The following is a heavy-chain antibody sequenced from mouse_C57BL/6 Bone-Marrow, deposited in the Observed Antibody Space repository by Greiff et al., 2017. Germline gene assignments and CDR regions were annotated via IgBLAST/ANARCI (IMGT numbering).Heavy chain of an antibody. V-gene: IGHV1-63*01. CDR2: IYPGGGYT. Sequence: VQLQQSGAELVRPGTSVKMSCKASGYTFTNYWIGWAKQRPGHGLEWIGDIYPGGGYTNYNEKFKGKATLTADKSSSPAYMQFSSLTSEDSAIYYCARGITSYYPLDYWGQGTSVTVSS. CDR3: ARGITSYYPLDY. J-gene: IGHJ4*01. CDR1: GYTFTNYW. D-gene: IGHD1-1*01.